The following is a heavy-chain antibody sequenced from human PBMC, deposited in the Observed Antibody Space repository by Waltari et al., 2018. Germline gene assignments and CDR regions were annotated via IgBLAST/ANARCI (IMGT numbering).Heavy chain of an antibody. CDR1: GGSISSGSYY. CDR3: ARLIAARSAYWYFDL. D-gene: IGHD6-6*01. J-gene: IGHJ2*01. Sequence: QVQLQESGPGLVKPSQTLSLTCTVSGGSISSGSYYWSWIRQPAGKGLEWIGYIYTSGSTNSNPSLKSRVTISVDTSKNQFALKLSSVTAADTAVYYCARLIAARSAYWYFDLWGRGTLVTVSS. V-gene: IGHV4-61*09. CDR2: IYTSGST.